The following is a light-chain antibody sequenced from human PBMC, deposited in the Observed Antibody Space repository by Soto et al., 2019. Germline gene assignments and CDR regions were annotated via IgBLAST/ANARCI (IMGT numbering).Light chain of an antibody. V-gene: IGKV3-15*01. CDR2: GAS. Sequence: EVVLTQSPASLSLSPGERVTLSCRASQNIRSNLAWYQQKPGQSPRLLISGASTREAGVPARFSGSGSGTEFTLIISSLQSEDFAIYYCQQYNNWPPWTFGQGTKVDI. CDR1: QNIRSN. J-gene: IGKJ1*01. CDR3: QQYNNWPPWT.